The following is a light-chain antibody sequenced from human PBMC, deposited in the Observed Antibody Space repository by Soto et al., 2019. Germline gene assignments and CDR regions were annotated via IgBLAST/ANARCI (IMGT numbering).Light chain of an antibody. Sequence: QSALTQPASMSGSPGQSITISCTGTSSDVGGYNYVSWYQQHPGKAPKLMIYDVSNRPSGVSNRFSGSKSGNTASLTISGLQAEDEADYYCSSYTSSSTLFGTGTRSPS. CDR3: SSYTSSSTL. CDR1: SSDVGGYNY. J-gene: IGLJ1*01. V-gene: IGLV2-14*01. CDR2: DVS.